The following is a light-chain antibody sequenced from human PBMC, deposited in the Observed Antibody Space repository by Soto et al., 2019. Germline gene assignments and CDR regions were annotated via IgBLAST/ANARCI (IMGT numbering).Light chain of an antibody. CDR3: QHYGRSPIT. V-gene: IGKV3-20*01. CDR1: QSVNSR. CDR2: GAS. Sequence: EIVCTNSPGTLSLTPGERATLSCRASQSVNSRLAWYQHKPGQAPRLLISGASSRATGIPDRFSGSGSATDFTLTISRLEPEDFAMYYCQHYGRSPITFGQGTLLE. J-gene: IGKJ5*01.